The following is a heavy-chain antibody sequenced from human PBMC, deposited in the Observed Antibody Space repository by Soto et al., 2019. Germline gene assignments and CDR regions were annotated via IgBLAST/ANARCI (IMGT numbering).Heavy chain of an antibody. J-gene: IGHJ5*02. V-gene: IGHV3-30-3*01. D-gene: IGHD6-19*01. CDR2: ISYDGSNK. Sequence: PGWSLRLSCAASGFTFSSYPMHWVRQAPGKGLEWVAVISYDGSNKYYADSVKGRFTISRDNSKNTLYLQMNSLSAEDTAVYYCARDWLGSNWFDPWGQGTLVTVSS. CDR1: GFTFSSYP. CDR3: ARDWLGSNWFDP.